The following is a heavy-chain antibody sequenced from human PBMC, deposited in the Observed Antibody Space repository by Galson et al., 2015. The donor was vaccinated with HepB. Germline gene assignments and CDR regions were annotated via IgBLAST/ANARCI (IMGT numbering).Heavy chain of an antibody. Sequence: SLRLSCAASGFTFSSYAMSWVRQAPGKGLEWVSAISGSGGSTYYADSVKGRFTISRDNSKNTLYLQMNSLRAEDTAVYYCAKALGYCSSTSCYTNYYYYYYMDVWGKGTTVTVSS. CDR2: ISGSGGST. J-gene: IGHJ6*03. CDR1: GFTFSSYA. CDR3: AKALGYCSSTSCYTNYYYYYYMDV. V-gene: IGHV3-23*01. D-gene: IGHD2-2*02.